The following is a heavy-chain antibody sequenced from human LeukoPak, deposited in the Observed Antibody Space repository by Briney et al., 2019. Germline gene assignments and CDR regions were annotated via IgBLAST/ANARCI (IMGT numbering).Heavy chain of an antibody. CDR3: ARRQCCSGGSCYFFDY. D-gene: IGHD2-15*01. Sequence: SETLTLTCTVSGGSNSSSSYYWGWIRQPPGKGLEWIGSIYYSGSTYYNPSLKSRVTISVDTSKNQFSLKLSSVTAADTAVYYCARRQCCSGGSCYFFDYWGQGTLVTVSS. J-gene: IGHJ4*02. CDR1: GGSNSSSSYY. V-gene: IGHV4-39*01. CDR2: IYYSGST.